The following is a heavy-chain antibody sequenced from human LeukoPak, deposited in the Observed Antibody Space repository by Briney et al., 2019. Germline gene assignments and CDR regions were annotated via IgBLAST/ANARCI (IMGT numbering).Heavy chain of an antibody. CDR3: VSIFYGSGGYRFEN. CDR2: SRNKASSYTT. J-gene: IGHJ4*02. CDR1: GVTFSDHF. V-gene: IGHV3-72*01. D-gene: IGHD3-22*01. Sequence: GGSLRLSCVASGVTFSDHFMDWVRLPPGRGLEWVGRSRNKASSYTTDYVASVKGRFTISRDDSENSLYLHMNSLKTEDTAVYYCVSIFYGSGGYRFENWGQGTQVTVSS.